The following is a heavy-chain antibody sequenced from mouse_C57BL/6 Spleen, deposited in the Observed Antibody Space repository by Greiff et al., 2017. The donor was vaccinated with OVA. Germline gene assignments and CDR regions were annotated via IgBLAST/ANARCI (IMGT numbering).Heavy chain of an antibody. Sequence: QVQLQQPGTELVKPGASVKLSCKASGYTFTSYWMHWVKQRPGQGLEWIGNINPSNGGTNYNEKFKSKATLTVDKSSSTAYMQLSSLTSEEAAVYVCSRNTTVVAPDYWGQGTTLTVSS. D-gene: IGHD1-1*01. CDR1: GYTFTSYW. CDR2: INPSNGGT. J-gene: IGHJ2*01. CDR3: SRNTTVVAPDY. V-gene: IGHV1-53*01.